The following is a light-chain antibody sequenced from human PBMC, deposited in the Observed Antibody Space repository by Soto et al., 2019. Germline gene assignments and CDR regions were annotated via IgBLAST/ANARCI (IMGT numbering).Light chain of an antibody. J-gene: IGLJ2*01. Sequence: SYELTQAPSVSVPPGQTARITCSGDALPKQYAYWYQRRPGQAPILVIYKDNERPSGIPERFSGSSSGTTVTLTISGVQAEDEADYYCQSADNSGTYVVFGGGTKLTVL. CDR1: ALPKQY. CDR3: QSADNSGTYVV. V-gene: IGLV3-25*03. CDR2: KDN.